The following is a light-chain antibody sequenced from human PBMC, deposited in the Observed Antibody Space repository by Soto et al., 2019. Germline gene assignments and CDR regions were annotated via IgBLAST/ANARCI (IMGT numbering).Light chain of an antibody. J-gene: IGKJ1*01. CDR3: QQYYIYAT. CDR1: QTISDY. CDR2: RSS. Sequence: DIQMTQSPSTLSASVGDRVTITCRASQTISDYLTWYQQRPGKAPKLLIYRSSILQNGVPSRFSGCGSGKEFTLTISSLQPDDFATYYCQQYYIYATFGQGTRVEI. V-gene: IGKV1-5*03.